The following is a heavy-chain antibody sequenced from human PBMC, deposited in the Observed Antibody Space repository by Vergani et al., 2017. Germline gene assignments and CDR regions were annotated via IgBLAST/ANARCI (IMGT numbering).Heavy chain of an antibody. CDR2: ISGSGGST. Sequence: EVQLLESGGGLVQPGGSLRLSCAASGFTFSSYAMSWVRQAPGNGLECVSAISGSGGSTYYADSVKGRFTISRDNSKNTLYLQMNSLSAEDTAVYYCARLNRRSSGWDGPSDYWGQGTLVTVSS. V-gene: IGHV3-23*01. J-gene: IGHJ4*02. CDR1: GFTFSSYA. CDR3: ARLNRRSSGWDGPSDY. D-gene: IGHD6-19*01.